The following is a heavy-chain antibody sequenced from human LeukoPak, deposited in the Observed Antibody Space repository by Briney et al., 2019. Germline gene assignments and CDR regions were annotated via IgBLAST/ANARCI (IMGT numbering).Heavy chain of an antibody. D-gene: IGHD2-2*01. CDR1: GFTFSSYG. V-gene: IGHV3-21*01. CDR2: ISSDSAYI. CDR3: AREGRDTSSYVLDY. J-gene: IGHJ4*02. Sequence: PGGSLRLSCAASGFTFSSYGMTWVRQAPGTGLEWVSSISSDSAYIYYADSLKGRFTISRDNAKNSLYLQMHSLRAEDTAVYYCAREGRDTSSYVLDYWGQGTLVTVSS.